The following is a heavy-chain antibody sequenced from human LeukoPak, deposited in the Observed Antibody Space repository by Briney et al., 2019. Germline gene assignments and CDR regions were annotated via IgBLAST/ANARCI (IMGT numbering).Heavy chain of an antibody. CDR2: INHSGST. CDR3: AGGGNGAWDC. D-gene: IGHD4-23*01. J-gene: IGHJ4*02. CDR1: GGSFSGYY. V-gene: IGHV4-34*01. Sequence: SETLSLTCAVYGGSFSGYYWSWIRQPPGKGLEWIGEINHSGSTNYNPSLKSRVTISVDTSKNQFSLKLSSVTAADTAVYYCAGGGNGAWDCWGQGTLVTVSS.